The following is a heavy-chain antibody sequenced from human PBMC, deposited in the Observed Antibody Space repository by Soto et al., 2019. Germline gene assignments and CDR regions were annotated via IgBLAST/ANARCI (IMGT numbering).Heavy chain of an antibody. CDR2: IGGGGGGT. V-gene: IGHV3-23*01. CDR1: GFTFSSYA. D-gene: IGHD2-8*02. J-gene: IGHJ4*02. CDR3: AKDRGGTGGPTGLFDY. Sequence: GGSLRLSCAASGFTFSSYAMSWVRQAPGKGLEWASVIGGGGGGTYYADSVRGRFTVSRDNSKNTLYLQMSNLGAEDTAVYYCAKDRGGTGGPTGLFDYWGQGTLVTVSS.